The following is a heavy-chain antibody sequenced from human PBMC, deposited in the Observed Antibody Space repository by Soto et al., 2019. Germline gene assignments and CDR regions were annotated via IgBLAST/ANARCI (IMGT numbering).Heavy chain of an antibody. Sequence: ERLSRTGAVYGGSFSGYYWSWIRQPPGKGLEWIGEINHSGSTNYNPSLKSRVTISVDTSKNQFSLKLSSVTAADTAVYYCASSELYDYVWGSYRPLDYWGQGTLVTVYS. CDR2: INHSGST. CDR1: GGSFSGYY. CDR3: ASSELYDYVWGSYRPLDY. D-gene: IGHD3-16*02. V-gene: IGHV4-34*01. J-gene: IGHJ4*02.